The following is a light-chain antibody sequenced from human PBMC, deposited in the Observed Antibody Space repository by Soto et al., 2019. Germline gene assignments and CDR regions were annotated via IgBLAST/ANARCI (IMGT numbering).Light chain of an antibody. V-gene: IGKV2-30*02. J-gene: IGKJ4*01. CDR3: MQATHLPLT. CDR1: QSLVHSDGNTY. Sequence: DXVMTQSPLSLPVTLGQPASISCRSSQSLVHSDGNTYLNWFQQRPGQSPRRLIYKVSNRDSGVPDRFSGSGSGTDFTLKISRVEADDVGVYYCMQATHLPLTFGGGTKVEIK. CDR2: KVS.